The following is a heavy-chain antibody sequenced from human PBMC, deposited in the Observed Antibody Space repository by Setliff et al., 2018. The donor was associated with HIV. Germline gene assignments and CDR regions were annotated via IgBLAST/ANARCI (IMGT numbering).Heavy chain of an antibody. D-gene: IGHD2-8*01. CDR1: GYTFTDYF. V-gene: IGHV1-2*02. Sequence: ASVKVSCKASGYTFTDYFMHWVRQAPGQGLEWMGWIHPNSGGTVYAQKFQGRVTMTRDTSIGTAYMALSRLRSDDTAVYYCARQFSNSLDYWGQGALVTVSS. J-gene: IGHJ4*02. CDR2: IHPNSGGT. CDR3: ARQFSNSLDY.